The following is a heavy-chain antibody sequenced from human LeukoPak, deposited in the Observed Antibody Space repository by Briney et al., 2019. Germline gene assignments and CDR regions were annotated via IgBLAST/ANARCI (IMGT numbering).Heavy chain of an antibody. CDR1: GGSISSSSYY. CDR3: ARQDSSGYGDDY. Sequence: SETLSLTCTVSGGSISSSSYYWGWIRQPPGKGLEWIGSTYYSGSTYYNPSLKSRVTISVDTSKNQFSLKLSSVTAADTAVYYCARQDSSGYGDDYWGQGTLVTVSS. V-gene: IGHV4-39*01. CDR2: TYYSGST. J-gene: IGHJ4*02. D-gene: IGHD3-22*01.